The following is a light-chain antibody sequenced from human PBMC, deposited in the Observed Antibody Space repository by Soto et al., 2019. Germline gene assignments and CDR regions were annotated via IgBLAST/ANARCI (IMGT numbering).Light chain of an antibody. CDR2: GAS. Sequence: EIVLTQSPGTLSLSPGERATLSCRASQSVSSSYLAWYQQKPGQAPRLLIYGASSRATGIADRFSGSGSGTDVTLTISRLELEDFAVYYCQQYGSSPTFGQGTRLEIK. CDR1: QSVSSSY. J-gene: IGKJ5*01. CDR3: QQYGSSPT. V-gene: IGKV3-20*01.